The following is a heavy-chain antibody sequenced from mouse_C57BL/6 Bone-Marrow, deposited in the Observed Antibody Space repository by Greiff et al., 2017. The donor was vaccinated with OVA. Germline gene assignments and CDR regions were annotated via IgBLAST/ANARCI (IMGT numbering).Heavy chain of an antibody. Sequence: VKLQESGAELARPGASVKLSCKASGYTFTSYGISWVKQRTGQGLEWIGEIYPRSGNTYYNEKFKGKATLTADKSSSTAYMELRSLTSEDSAVYFCARWRDYVFAYWGQGTLVTVSA. J-gene: IGHJ3*01. D-gene: IGHD2-4*01. CDR1: GYTFTSYG. CDR2: IYPRSGNT. V-gene: IGHV1-81*01. CDR3: ARWRDYVFAY.